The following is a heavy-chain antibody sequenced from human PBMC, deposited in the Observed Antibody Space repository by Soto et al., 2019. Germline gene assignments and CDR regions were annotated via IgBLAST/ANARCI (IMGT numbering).Heavy chain of an antibody. J-gene: IGHJ3*02. CDR1: GFTFSSYD. CDR2: IGTAGDT. CDR3: AREVEWDAFDI. Sequence: GESLKISCAASGFTFSSYDMHWVRQATGKGLEWVSAIGTAGDTYYPGSVKGRFTISRENAKNSLYLQMNSLRAGDTAVYYCAREVEWDAFDIWGQGTMVTVSS. V-gene: IGHV3-13*01. D-gene: IGHD1-1*01.